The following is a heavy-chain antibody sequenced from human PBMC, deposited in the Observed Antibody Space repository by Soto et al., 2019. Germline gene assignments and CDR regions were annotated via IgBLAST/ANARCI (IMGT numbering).Heavy chain of an antibody. CDR1: GFPFTAYG. CDR2: ISYDGSKK. Sequence: QVHLVESGGGVVQPGRSLRLSCAASGFPFTAYGMHWVREGPGKGLEWVAVISYDGSKKFYADSVKGRFTISRDNYKNTLYLQMNSQSPEDTALYYCVGGEYYLEDRGQGSLVTAAS. J-gene: IGHJ4*02. V-gene: IGHV3-30*03. D-gene: IGHD3-10*01. CDR3: VGGEYYLED.